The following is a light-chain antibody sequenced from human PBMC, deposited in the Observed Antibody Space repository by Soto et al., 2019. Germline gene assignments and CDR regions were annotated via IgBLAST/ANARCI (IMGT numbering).Light chain of an antibody. Sequence: QSALTQPASVSGSPGQSITISCTGTSSDVGGYNYVSWYQQHPGKAPKLMIYDVSNRPSGVSNRFSGSKSGNTASLTISGLQAEDEAHYYCSSYTSSSTLGVFGGGTKLTVL. CDR1: SSDVGGYNY. V-gene: IGLV2-14*01. CDR3: SSYTSSSTLGV. CDR2: DVS. J-gene: IGLJ2*01.